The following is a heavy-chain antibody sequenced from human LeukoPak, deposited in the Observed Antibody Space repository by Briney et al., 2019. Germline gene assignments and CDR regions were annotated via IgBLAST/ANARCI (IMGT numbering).Heavy chain of an antibody. CDR2: INWNGGST. Sequence: PGGSLRLSCAASGFTFSSYGMSWVRQAPGKGLEWFSGINWNGGSTGYADSVKGRFTISRDNAKNSLHLQMNSLRAEDTALYYCARGLGYCTNGVCRVPYWGQGTLVTVSS. J-gene: IGHJ4*02. CDR3: ARGLGYCTNGVCRVPY. CDR1: GFTFSSYG. D-gene: IGHD2-8*01. V-gene: IGHV3-20*04.